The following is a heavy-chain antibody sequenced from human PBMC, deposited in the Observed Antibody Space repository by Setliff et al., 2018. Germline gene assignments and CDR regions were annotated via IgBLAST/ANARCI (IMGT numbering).Heavy chain of an antibody. CDR1: GGSISSYY. D-gene: IGHD6-13*01. V-gene: IGHV4-59*01. CDR3: ARDEGSSYFYGMDV. CDR2: TYYSGST. J-gene: IGHJ6*02. Sequence: SETLSLTCTVSGGSISSYYWSWIRQPPGKGLEWIGYTYYSGSTNYNPSLKSRVTISVDTSKNQFSLKLSSVTAADTAVYYCARDEGSSYFYGMDVWGQGTTVTVSS.